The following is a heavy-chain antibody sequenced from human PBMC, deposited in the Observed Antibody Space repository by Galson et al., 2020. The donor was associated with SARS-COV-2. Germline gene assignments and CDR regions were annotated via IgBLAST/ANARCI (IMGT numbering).Heavy chain of an antibody. V-gene: IGHV3-33*01. CDR2: IFFDGSEK. CDR3: ARDGQSSRGWAFDY. Sequence: SLKISCAASGITFSDHAMHWVHQAPGKGLGWVAQIFFDGSEKYYGDSVRGRFTISRDSSKNTVYLQMNNLRVDDTAVYYCARDGQSSRGWAFDYWGQGTLLTVSS. D-gene: IGHD6-19*01. CDR1: GITFSDHA. J-gene: IGHJ4*02.